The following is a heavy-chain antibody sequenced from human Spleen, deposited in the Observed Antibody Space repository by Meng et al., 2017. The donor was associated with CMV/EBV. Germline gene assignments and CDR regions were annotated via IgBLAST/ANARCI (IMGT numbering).Heavy chain of an antibody. J-gene: IGHJ4*02. CDR2: IYPGDSDT. D-gene: IGHD1-26*01. Sequence: GGSLRLSCKGSGYSFTSYWIGWVRQMPGKGLEWMGIIYPGDSDTRYSPSFQGQVTISADKSISTAYLQWSSLKASDTAMYYCARMGDSGIYYGDYWGQGTLVTVSS. V-gene: IGHV5-51*01. CDR1: GYSFTSYW. CDR3: ARMGDSGIYYGDY.